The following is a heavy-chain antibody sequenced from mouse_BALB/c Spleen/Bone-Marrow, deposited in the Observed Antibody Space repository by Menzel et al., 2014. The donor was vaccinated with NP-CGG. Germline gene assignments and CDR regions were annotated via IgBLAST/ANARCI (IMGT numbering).Heavy chain of an antibody. CDR3: ARGRNYGNAWFAY. CDR2: IYPYNGGT. V-gene: IGHV1S29*02. J-gene: IGHJ3*01. CDR1: GYTFTDYN. Sequence: EVQLQQSGPELVKPGASVKISCKASGYTFTDYNIHWVKQSHGKSLEWIGYIYPYNGGTGYNQKFKSKATLTVDNSSSTAYMELRSLTSEDSAVYYCARGRNYGNAWFAYWGQGTLVTVSA. D-gene: IGHD2-1*01.